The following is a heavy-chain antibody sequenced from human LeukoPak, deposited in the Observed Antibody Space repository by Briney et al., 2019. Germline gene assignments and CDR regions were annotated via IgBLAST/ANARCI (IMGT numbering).Heavy chain of an antibody. CDR1: GGSISSYY. CDR3: AREIRSGLDY. CDR2: IYYSGST. V-gene: IGHV4-59*01. Sequence: SETLSLTCTVSGGSISSYYWSWIRQPPGKGLEWIGYIYYSGSTNYNPSLKSRVTISVDTSKNQFPLKLSSVTAADTAVYYCAREIRSGLDYWGQGTLVTVSS. J-gene: IGHJ4*02. D-gene: IGHD6-19*01.